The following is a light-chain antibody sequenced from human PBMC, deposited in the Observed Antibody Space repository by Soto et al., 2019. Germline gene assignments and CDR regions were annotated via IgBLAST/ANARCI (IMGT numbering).Light chain of an antibody. J-gene: IGKJ5*01. Sequence: DIQLTQSPSSLSASIGDRVTIICRASQSISGYLNWYQQKPGKAPKPLIYAASSLQSGVPSRFSGSESGTEFNLTITSLQPEDFATDYGQQGYSNPITFGQGTRLEIK. V-gene: IGKV1-39*01. CDR1: QSISGY. CDR2: AAS. CDR3: QQGYSNPIT.